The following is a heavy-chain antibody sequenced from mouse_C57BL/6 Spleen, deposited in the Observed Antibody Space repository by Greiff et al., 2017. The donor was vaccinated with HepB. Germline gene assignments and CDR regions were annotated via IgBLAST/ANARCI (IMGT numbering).Heavy chain of an antibody. Sequence: VQLQQSGAELVRPGASVTLSCKASGYTFTDYEMHWVKQTPVHGLEWIGAIDPETGGTAYNQKFKGKAILTADKSSSTAYMELRSLTSEDSAVYYCTRSSYYYFDYWGQGTTLTVSS. CDR3: TRSSYYYFDY. V-gene: IGHV1-15*01. J-gene: IGHJ2*01. CDR1: GYTFTDYE. D-gene: IGHD1-1*01. CDR2: IDPETGGT.